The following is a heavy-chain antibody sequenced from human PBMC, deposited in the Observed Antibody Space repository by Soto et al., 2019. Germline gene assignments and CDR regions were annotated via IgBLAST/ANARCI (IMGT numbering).Heavy chain of an antibody. CDR2: IYSGGST. CDR1: GFTVSSNY. Sequence: EVQLVESGGGLVQPGGSLRLSCAASGFTVSSNYMSWVRQAPGKGLEWVSVIYSGGSTYYADSVKGRFTISRDNSKDALYLQMNSLRAEYAAVYYGARDRADFWSGYPTNYYYGMDVWGQGTTVTVSS. J-gene: IGHJ6*02. V-gene: IGHV3-66*01. CDR3: ARDRADFWSGYPTNYYYGMDV. D-gene: IGHD3-3*01.